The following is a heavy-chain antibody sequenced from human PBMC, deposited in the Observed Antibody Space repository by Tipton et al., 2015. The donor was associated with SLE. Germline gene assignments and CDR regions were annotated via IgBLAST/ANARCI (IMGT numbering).Heavy chain of an antibody. Sequence: LRLSCAASGFTFSSYSMNWVRQAPGKGLEWIGEINHSGSTNYNPSLKSRVTISVDTSKNQFSLKLSSVTAADTAVYYCAKAYGDYHYWYFDLWGRGTLVTVSS. V-gene: IGHV4-34*01. CDR1: GFTFSSYS. D-gene: IGHD4-17*01. J-gene: IGHJ2*01. CDR2: INHSGST. CDR3: AKAYGDYHYWYFDL.